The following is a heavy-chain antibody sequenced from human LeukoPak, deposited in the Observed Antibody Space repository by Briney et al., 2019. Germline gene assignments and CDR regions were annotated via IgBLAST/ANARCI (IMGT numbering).Heavy chain of an antibody. CDR1: GYTFTGYY. CDR2: INPNSGGT. CDR3: ASPAPPYDYVWGSYRWAFDI. V-gene: IGHV1-2*02. Sequence: GASVKVSCKASGYTFTGYYMHWVRQAPGQGLEWMGWINPNSGGTNYAQKFQGRVTMTRDTSISTAYMELSRLRSDDTAVYYCASPAPPYDYVWGSYRWAFDIWGQGTMVTVSS. J-gene: IGHJ3*02. D-gene: IGHD3-16*01.